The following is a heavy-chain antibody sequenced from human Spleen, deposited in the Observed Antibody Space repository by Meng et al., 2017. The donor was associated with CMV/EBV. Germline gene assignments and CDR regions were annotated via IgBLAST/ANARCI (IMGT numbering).Heavy chain of an antibody. CDR3: AKASSSLSPYDY. D-gene: IGHD6-13*01. V-gene: IGHV3-13*01. CDR1: GFTFSSND. CDR2: IGTAGDT. J-gene: IGHJ4*02. Sequence: GESLKISCAASGFTFSSNDMHWVRQTTGKGLEWVSAIGTAGDTYYPGSVKGRFTISRDNSKNTVYLQMNSLRAEDTAIYYCAKASSSLSPYDYWGQGTLVTVSS.